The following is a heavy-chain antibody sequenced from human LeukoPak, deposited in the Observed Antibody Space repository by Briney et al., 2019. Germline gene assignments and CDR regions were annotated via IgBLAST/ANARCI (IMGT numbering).Heavy chain of an antibody. CDR3: ARYSSGWPYYFDY. V-gene: IGHV4-30-4*01. CDR1: GGSIRSGDYS. Sequence: SETLSLTCTVSGGSIRSGDYSWSWIRQPPGKGLEWIGYIYYSGSTNYNPSLKSRVTISVDKSKNQFSLKLSSVTAADTAVYYCARYSSGWPYYFDYWGQGTLVTVSS. J-gene: IGHJ4*02. D-gene: IGHD6-19*01. CDR2: IYYSGST.